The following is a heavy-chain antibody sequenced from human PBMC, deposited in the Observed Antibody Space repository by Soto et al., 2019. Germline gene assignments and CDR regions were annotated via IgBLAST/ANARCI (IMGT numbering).Heavy chain of an antibody. V-gene: IGHV4-39*01. CDR2: IYFDGNT. CDR1: GGSIRSTSYY. J-gene: IGHJ5*02. Sequence: PSETLSLTCNVSGGSIRSTSYYWAWIRQSPGKGLEWIGNIYFDGNTYYNPSLVSRVTVSVDTSKNQFSLKLSSVTAADTAVYYCAATYWAWVPNWFDPWGQGTLVTVSS. D-gene: IGHD2-15*01. CDR3: AATYWAWVPNWFDP.